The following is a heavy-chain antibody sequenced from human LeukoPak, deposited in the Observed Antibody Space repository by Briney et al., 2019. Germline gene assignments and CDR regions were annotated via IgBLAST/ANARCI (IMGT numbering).Heavy chain of an antibody. CDR1: GYTFTSYD. CDR2: MNPNSGNT. CDR3: VRGWRQLVMVYYYYYMDV. J-gene: IGHJ6*03. V-gene: IGHV1-8*01. D-gene: IGHD6-6*01. Sequence: ASVKVSCKASGYTFTSYDINWVRQATGQGLEWMGWMNPNSGNTGYAQKFQGRVTMTRNTSISTAYMELSSLRSEDTAVYYCVRGWRQLVMVYYYYYMDVWGKRNTVTLSS.